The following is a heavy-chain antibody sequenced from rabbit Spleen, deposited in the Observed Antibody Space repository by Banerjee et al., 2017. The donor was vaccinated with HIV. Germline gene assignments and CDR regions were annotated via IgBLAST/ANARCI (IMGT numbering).Heavy chain of an antibody. V-gene: IGHV1S40*01. CDR3: ARDTGSSFSSYGMDL. CDR2: IDSGSSGFT. J-gene: IGHJ6*01. CDR1: GVSFSGESFSGDSY. D-gene: IGHD8-1*01. Sequence: QSLEESGGDLVKPGASLTLTCIASGVSFSGESFSGDSYMCWVRQAPGKGLEWIVCIDSGSSGFTYFASWAKGRFTISKTSSTTVTLQMTSLTAADTATYFCARDTGSSFSSYGMDLWGQGTLVTVS.